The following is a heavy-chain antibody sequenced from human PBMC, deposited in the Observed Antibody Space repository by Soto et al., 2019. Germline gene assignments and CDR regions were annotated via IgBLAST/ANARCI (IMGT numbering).Heavy chain of an antibody. CDR3: AKGATATYKDLDY. V-gene: IGHV3-30*18. Sequence: GGSLRLSCAASGFTFSSYGMHWVRQAPGKGLEWVAVISYDGSNKYYADSVKGRFTISRDNSKNTLYLQMNSLRAEDTAVYYCAKGATATYKDLDYWGQGTLVTVSS. J-gene: IGHJ4*02. CDR2: ISYDGSNK. CDR1: GFTFSSYG. D-gene: IGHD4-17*01.